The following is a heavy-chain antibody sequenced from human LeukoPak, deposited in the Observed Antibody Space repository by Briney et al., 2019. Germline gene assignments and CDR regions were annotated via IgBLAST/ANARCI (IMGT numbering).Heavy chain of an antibody. CDR2: ISSSSSYI. V-gene: IGHV3-21*01. J-gene: IGHJ6*03. CDR1: GFTFSSYS. D-gene: IGHD1-7*01. Sequence: GGSLRLSCAASGFTFSSYSMNWVRQAPGKGLEWVSSISSSSSYIYYADSVKGRFTISRDNAKNSLYLQMNSLRAEDTAVYYCARAAELELYEDNYYYYYYMDVWGKGTTATVSS. CDR3: ARAAELELYEDNYYYYYYMDV.